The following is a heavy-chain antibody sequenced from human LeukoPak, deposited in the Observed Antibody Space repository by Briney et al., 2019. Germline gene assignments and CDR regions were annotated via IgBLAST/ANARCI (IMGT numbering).Heavy chain of an antibody. V-gene: IGHV1-3*01. Sequence: ASVKVSCKASGYTFTSYAMHWVRQAPGQRLEWMGWINAGNGNTKYSQKFQGRVTITRDTSASTAYMELSSLRSEDTAVYYCARLGFTTGTTVDYWGQGTLVTVSS. CDR2: INAGNGNT. CDR3: ARLGFTTGTTVDY. J-gene: IGHJ4*02. D-gene: IGHD1-1*01. CDR1: GYTFTSYA.